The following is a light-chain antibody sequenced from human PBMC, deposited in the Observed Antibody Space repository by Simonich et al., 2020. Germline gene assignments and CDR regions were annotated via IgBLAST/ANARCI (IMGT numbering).Light chain of an antibody. CDR3: QQYYSTPPLT. J-gene: IGKJ4*01. V-gene: IGKV4-1*01. CDR2: WAS. Sequence: DIVMTQSPDSLAVSLGERATINCTSSQSVLYSSNNKNYLAWYQQKPGQPPKLLIYWASTRESGVPDRFSGSGSGTDFTLTISSLQAEDVAVYYCQQYYSTPPLTVGGGTKVEIK. CDR1: QSVLYSSNNKNY.